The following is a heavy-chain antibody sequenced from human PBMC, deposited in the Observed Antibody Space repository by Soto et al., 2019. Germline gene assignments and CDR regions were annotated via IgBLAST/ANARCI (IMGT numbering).Heavy chain of an antibody. CDR1: GFTFSSYG. CDR2: IWYDGSNK. Sequence: GGSLRLSCAASGFTFSSYGMHWVRQAPGKGLEWVAVIWYDGSNKYYADSVKGRFTISRDNSKNTLYLQMNSLRAEDTAVYYCAREYCSGGSCYSAAYYYYYGMDVWGQGTTVTVSS. D-gene: IGHD2-15*01. J-gene: IGHJ6*02. CDR3: AREYCSGGSCYSAAYYYYYGMDV. V-gene: IGHV3-33*01.